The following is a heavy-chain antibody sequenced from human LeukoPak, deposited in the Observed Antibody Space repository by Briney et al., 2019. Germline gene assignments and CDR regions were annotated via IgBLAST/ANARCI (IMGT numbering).Heavy chain of an antibody. CDR1: GYTFPNYH. CDR3: ARDLGVDTAMVVPAGKGWFDP. J-gene: IGHJ5*02. D-gene: IGHD5-18*01. CDR2: INPNGGSA. Sequence: ASVKVSCKASGYTFPNYHIHWVRQAPGQGLEWLGIINPNGGSASYAQKFQGRVTITADESTSTAYMELSSLRSEDTAVYYCARDLGVDTAMVVPAGKGWFDPWGQGTLVTVSS. V-gene: IGHV1-46*01.